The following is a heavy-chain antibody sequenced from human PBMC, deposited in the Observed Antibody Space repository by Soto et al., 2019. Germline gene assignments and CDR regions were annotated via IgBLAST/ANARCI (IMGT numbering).Heavy chain of an antibody. CDR3: ARDKTFYDDFWSGYLDCMDV. CDR1: GFTFSSYG. Sequence: GGSLRLSCAASGFTFSSYGMHWVRQAPGKGLEWVAVIWYDGSNKYYADSVKGRFTISRDNSKNTLYLQMNSLRAEDTAVYYCARDKTFYDDFWSGYLDCMDVWGQGTTVTVSS. V-gene: IGHV3-33*01. CDR2: IWYDGSNK. D-gene: IGHD3-3*01. J-gene: IGHJ6*02.